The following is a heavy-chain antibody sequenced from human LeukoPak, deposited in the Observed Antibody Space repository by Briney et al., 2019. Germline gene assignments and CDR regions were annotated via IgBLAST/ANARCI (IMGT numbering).Heavy chain of an antibody. CDR2: INPNSGGT. J-gene: IGHJ4*02. CDR1: GYTFTGYY. Sequence: ASVKVSCKASGYTFTGYYMHWVRQAPGQGLEWMGWINPNSGGTNYAQKFQGRVNMTRDTSISTAYMELSRLRSDDTAVYYCARVFSRTIAAAGPPADWGQGTLVTVSS. V-gene: IGHV1-2*02. CDR3: ARVFSRTIAAAGPPAD. D-gene: IGHD6-13*01.